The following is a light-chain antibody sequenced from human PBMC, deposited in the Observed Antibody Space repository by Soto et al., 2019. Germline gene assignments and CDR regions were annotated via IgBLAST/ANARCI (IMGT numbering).Light chain of an antibody. CDR2: WAS. J-gene: IGKJ1*01. CDR3: QQYYNIPPT. Sequence: DIVMTQSPDSLAVSLGERATINCKSSQSVFFNSNNKNYLAWYQQKPGQPPKLLIYWASTRESGVPDQFSGSGSGTDFTLTISSLQAEDVAFYYCQQYYNIPPTFGQGTKVEI. CDR1: QSVFFNSNNKNY. V-gene: IGKV4-1*01.